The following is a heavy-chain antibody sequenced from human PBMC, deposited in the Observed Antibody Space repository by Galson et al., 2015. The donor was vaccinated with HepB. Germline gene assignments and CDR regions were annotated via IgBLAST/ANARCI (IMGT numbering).Heavy chain of an antibody. D-gene: IGHD2-21*02. CDR2: ISNNGDRI. J-gene: IGHJ4*02. V-gene: IGHV3-64D*06. Sequence: SLRLSCAASGFTFSSSPMHWVRQAPGKGLEYVSLISNNGDRIYYADSVKGRFTISRDNSKNTLYLQMSSLRPEDTAFYLCVKGRLTQGRFDYWGQGTLVTVSS. CDR1: GFTFSSSP. CDR3: VKGRLTQGRFDY.